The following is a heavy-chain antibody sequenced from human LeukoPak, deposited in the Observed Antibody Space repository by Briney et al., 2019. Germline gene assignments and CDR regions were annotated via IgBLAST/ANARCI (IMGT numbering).Heavy chain of an antibody. CDR2: IRYDGSNK. Sequence: PGGSLRLSCAASGFTFSNYDMHWVRQAPGKGLEWVAFIRYDGSNKYYADSVKGRFIISRDKSMNTLYLQMNSLRADDTAVYCCAKDTVTTLGVVFDLWGRGTLVSVSS. CDR1: GFTFSNYD. D-gene: IGHD4-17*01. CDR3: AKDTVTTLGVVFDL. V-gene: IGHV3-30*02. J-gene: IGHJ2*01.